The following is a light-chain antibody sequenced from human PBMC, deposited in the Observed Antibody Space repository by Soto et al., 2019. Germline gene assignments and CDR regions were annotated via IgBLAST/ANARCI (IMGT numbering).Light chain of an antibody. J-gene: IGKJ3*01. Sequence: EIVLTQSPGTLSLSPGERATLSCRASQSVSSSYLAWYQQKPGQAPRLLIYGASSRATGIPGRFSGGGSGTDFTLTISRLEPEEFAVYYCQQYGRSPFTFGPGTKVDIK. V-gene: IGKV3-20*01. CDR3: QQYGRSPFT. CDR1: QSVSSSY. CDR2: GAS.